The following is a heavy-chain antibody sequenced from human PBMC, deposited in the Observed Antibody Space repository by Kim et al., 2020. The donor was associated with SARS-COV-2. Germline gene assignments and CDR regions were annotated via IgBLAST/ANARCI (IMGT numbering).Heavy chain of an antibody. J-gene: IGHJ4*02. CDR2: INHSGST. CDR3: ARARSVDTASRHPSPRGIDY. Sequence: SETLSLTCAVYGGSFSGYYWSWIRQPPGKGLEWIGEINHSGSTNYNPSLKSRVTISVDTSKNQFSLKLSSVTAADTAVYYCARARSVDTASRHPSPRGIDYWGQGTLVTVSS. CDR1: GGSFSGYY. D-gene: IGHD5-18*01. V-gene: IGHV4-34*01.